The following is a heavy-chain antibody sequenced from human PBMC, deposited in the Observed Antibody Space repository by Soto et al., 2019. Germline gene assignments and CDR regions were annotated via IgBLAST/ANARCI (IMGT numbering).Heavy chain of an antibody. V-gene: IGHV1-18*01. CDR1: GYTFTSYG. Sequence: ASVKVSCKASGYTFTSYGISWVRQAPGQGLEWMGWISAYNGNTNHAQKLQGRVTMTTDTSTSTAYMELRSLRSDDTAVYYCAVVYCGGDCYSKGDAFDIWGQGTMVTVSS. J-gene: IGHJ3*02. CDR3: AVVYCGGDCYSKGDAFDI. D-gene: IGHD2-21*02. CDR2: ISAYNGNT.